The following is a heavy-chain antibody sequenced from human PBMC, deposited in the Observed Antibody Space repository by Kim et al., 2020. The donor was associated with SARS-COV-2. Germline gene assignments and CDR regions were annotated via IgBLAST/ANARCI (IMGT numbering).Heavy chain of an antibody. CDR3: ARARGSYLGGYYYYGMDV. CDR1: GGSISSYY. CDR2: IYYSGST. J-gene: IGHJ6*02. V-gene: IGHV4-59*01. Sequence: SETLSLTCTVSGGSISSYYWSWIRQPPGKGLEWIGYIYYSGSTNYNPSLKSRVTISVDTSKNQFSLKLSSVTAADTAVYYCARARGSYLGGYYYYGMDVWGQGTTVTVSS. D-gene: IGHD1-26*01.